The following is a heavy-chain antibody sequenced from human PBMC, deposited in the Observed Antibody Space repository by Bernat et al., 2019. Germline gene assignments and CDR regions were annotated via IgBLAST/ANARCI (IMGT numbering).Heavy chain of an antibody. CDR3: AKDCCGWSGEFDY. Sequence: EVQLVESGGASVQLGRSLRLSSAASGFTFADYAIHWVRQAPGKGLEWSSGISWNSGSIGYADSVKGRFTISRDNAKNSLYLQMNSLRAEDTALYYCAKDCCGWSGEFDYWGQGTLVTVSS. J-gene: IGHJ4*02. V-gene: IGHV3-9*01. D-gene: IGHD6-19*01. CDR1: GFTFADYA. CDR2: ISWNSGSI.